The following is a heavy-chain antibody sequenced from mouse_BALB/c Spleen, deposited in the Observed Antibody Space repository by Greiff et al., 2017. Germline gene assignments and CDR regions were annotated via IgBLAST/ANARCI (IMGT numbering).Heavy chain of an antibody. J-gene: IGHJ2*01. CDR3: ARGFSRGYFDY. Sequence: EVQLQQSGPGLVKPSQSLSLTCTVTGYSITSDYAWNWIRQFPGNKLEWMGYISYSGSTSYNPSLKSRISITRDTSKNQFFLQLNSVTTEDTATYYCARGFSRGYFDYWGQGTTLTVSS. CDR2: ISYSGST. CDR1: GYSITSDYA. V-gene: IGHV3-2*02.